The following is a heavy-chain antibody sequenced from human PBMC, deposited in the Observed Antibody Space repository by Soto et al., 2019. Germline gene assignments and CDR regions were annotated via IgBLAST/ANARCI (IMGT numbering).Heavy chain of an antibody. V-gene: IGHV3-30-3*01. J-gene: IGHJ6*02. Sequence: QVQLVESGGGVVQPGRSLRLSCAASGFTFRDYAMHWVRQAPGKGLEWVTLISSDATNKYLADSVNGRFTISRDNSKNTLYRQMNSLRVEDTGLYYCARQGMAARKYYSNDLDVWGQGTTVIV. CDR1: GFTFRDYA. CDR3: ARQGMAARKYYSNDLDV. D-gene: IGHD6-6*01. CDR2: ISSDATNK.